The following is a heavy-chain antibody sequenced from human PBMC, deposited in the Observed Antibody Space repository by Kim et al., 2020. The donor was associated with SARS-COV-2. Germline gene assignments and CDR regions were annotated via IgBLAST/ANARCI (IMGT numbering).Heavy chain of an antibody. V-gene: IGHV4-39*01. CDR2: IYYTGST. Sequence: SETLSLTCLVSGGSISSSSYYWGWIRQPPGKGLEWIGNIYYTGSTYYNPSLKSRVTISVDTSKNQFSLKLSSVTAADTAVYYCGGEDYDFWSGSNYYFYGLDVWGQGTTVTVSS. J-gene: IGHJ6*02. D-gene: IGHD3-3*01. CDR1: GGSISSSSYY. CDR3: GGEDYDFWSGSNYYFYGLDV.